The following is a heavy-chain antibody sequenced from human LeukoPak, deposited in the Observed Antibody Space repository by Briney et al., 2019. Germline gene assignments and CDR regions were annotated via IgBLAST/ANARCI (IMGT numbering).Heavy chain of an antibody. J-gene: IGHJ4*02. CDR1: GGSISSYY. D-gene: IGHD3-10*01. Sequence: SETLSPTCTVSGGSISSYYWSWIRQPPGKGLEWIGYIYYSGSTNYNPSLKSRVTISVDTSKNQFSLKLSSVTAADTAVYYCARWHYYGSGSYYSFDYWGQGTLVTVSS. CDR3: ARWHYYGSGSYYSFDY. V-gene: IGHV4-59*01. CDR2: IYYSGST.